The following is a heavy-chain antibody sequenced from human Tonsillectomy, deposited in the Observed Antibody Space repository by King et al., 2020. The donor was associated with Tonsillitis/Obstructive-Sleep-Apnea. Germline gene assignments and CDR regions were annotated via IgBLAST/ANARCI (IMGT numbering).Heavy chain of an antibody. CDR3: AAAPIGVAGEFDY. CDR1: GFTVSSNY. D-gene: IGHD6-19*01. V-gene: IGHV3-66*01. J-gene: IGHJ4*02. Sequence: VQLVESGGGLVQPGGSLRLSCAASGFTVSSNYMSWVRQAPGKGLEWVSIIYSGGSTYYADSVEGRFTISRDNSKNTLYLQMSSLRAEDTAVYYCAAAPIGVAGEFDYWGQGTLVTVSS. CDR2: IYSGGST.